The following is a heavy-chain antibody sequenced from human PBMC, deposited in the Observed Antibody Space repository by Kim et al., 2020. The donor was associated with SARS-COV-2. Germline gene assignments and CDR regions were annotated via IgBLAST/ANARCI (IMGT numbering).Heavy chain of an antibody. CDR1: GYTFTTYT. V-gene: IGHV1-8*01. CDR3: ARTYSYDTPWFGP. D-gene: IGHD3-22*01. J-gene: IGHJ5*02. Sequence: ASVKVSCKASGYTFTTYTINWVRQATGQGLEWMGWMNPNSGNTGYAQKFQGRVTMTRNTSIGTAYMELSSLRSEDTAVYYCARTYSYDTPWFGPWGQGTPVSVSS. CDR2: MNPNSGNT.